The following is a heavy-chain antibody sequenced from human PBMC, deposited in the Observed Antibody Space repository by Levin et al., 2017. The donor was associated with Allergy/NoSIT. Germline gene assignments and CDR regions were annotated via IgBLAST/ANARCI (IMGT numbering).Heavy chain of an antibody. CDR1: GGSFSGYY. CDR3: ARGVRYSSSWYGVGNYFDY. CDR2: INHSGST. Sequence: SETLSLTCAVYGGSFSGYYWSWIRQPPGKGLEWIGEINHSGSTNYNPSLKSRVTISVDTSKNQFSLKLSSVTAADTAVYYCARGVRYSSSWYGVGNYFDYWGQGTLVTVSS. V-gene: IGHV4-34*01. D-gene: IGHD6-13*01. J-gene: IGHJ4*02.